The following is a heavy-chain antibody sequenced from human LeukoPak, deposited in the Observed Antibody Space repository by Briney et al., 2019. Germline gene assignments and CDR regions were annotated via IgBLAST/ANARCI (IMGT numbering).Heavy chain of an antibody. CDR2: ISTGSSTM. D-gene: IGHD2-15*01. Sequence: ETLSLTCAVYGGSFSGYYWSWVRQAPGKGLEWISYISTGSSTMYYADSVKGRFTISRDDARTSLSLQMNSLRAEDTAVYYCVKEMGYCSGGGCYRWFHAWGQGTLVTVSS. V-gene: IGHV3-48*01. CDR3: VKEMGYCSGGGCYRWFHA. J-gene: IGHJ5*02. CDR1: GGSFSGYY.